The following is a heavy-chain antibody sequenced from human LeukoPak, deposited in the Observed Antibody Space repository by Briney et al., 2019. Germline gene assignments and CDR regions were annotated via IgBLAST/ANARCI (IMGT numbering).Heavy chain of an antibody. J-gene: IGHJ6*02. CDR1: GFTVSSNY. V-gene: IGHV3-53*05. D-gene: IGHD3-10*01. Sequence: GGSLRLSCAASGFTVSSNYMSWVRQAPGKGLEWVSVIYSGGSTYYADSVKGRFTISRDNSKNTLYLQMNSLRAEDTAVYYCARDPNYYGSGSYFPWSYYYYYGMDVWGQGTTVTVSS. CDR2: IYSGGST. CDR3: ARDPNYYGSGSYFPWSYYYYYGMDV.